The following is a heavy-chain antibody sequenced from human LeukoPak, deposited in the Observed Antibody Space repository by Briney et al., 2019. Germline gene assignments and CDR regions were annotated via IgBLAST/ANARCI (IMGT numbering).Heavy chain of an antibody. CDR1: GGTFSSYA. D-gene: IGHD2-2*01. Sequence: SVKVSCKASGGTFSSYAISWVRQAPGQGLEWMGGIIPIFGTANYAQKFQGRVTITADESTSTAYMELSSLRPEDTAVYYCARDCSSTSCYGPEYFQHWGQGTLVTVSS. J-gene: IGHJ1*01. V-gene: IGHV1-69*01. CDR2: IIPIFGTA. CDR3: ARDCSSTSCYGPEYFQH.